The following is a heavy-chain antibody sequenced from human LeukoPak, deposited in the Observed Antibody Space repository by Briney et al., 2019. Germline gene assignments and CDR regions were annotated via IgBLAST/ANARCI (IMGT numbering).Heavy chain of an antibody. CDR3: VKASSSSPQYNWFDA. Sequence: GGSLRLSCAASGFTFSSYAMSWVRQAPGKGLEWVSVVSGTGGRTYYADSVKGRFTISRDNSKNTLYLQMNSLRAEDTALYYCVKASSSSPQYNWFDAWGQGTLVTVSS. V-gene: IGHV3-23*01. J-gene: IGHJ5*02. CDR2: VSGTGGRT. CDR1: GFTFSSYA. D-gene: IGHD6-6*01.